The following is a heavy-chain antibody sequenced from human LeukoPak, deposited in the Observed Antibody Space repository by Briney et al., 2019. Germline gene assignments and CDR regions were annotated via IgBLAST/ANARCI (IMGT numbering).Heavy chain of an antibody. V-gene: IGHV3-13*01. Sequence: PGGSLRLSCAASGFTFSTYDIHWVRQPTGKGLEWVSGIGTAADTYHSGSVKGRFTISRENAKNSLYLQMNSLRAGDTAVYYCARRRGSSRSYSDGFDVWGQGTMVTVSS. CDR1: GFTFSTYD. J-gene: IGHJ3*01. CDR2: IGTAADT. CDR3: ARRRGSSRSYSDGFDV. D-gene: IGHD3-10*01.